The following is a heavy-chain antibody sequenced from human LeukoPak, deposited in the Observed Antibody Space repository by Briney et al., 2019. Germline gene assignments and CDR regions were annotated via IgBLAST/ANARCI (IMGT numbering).Heavy chain of an antibody. Sequence: SETLSLTCAVYGGSFSGYYWSWIRQPPGKGLEWIGEINYSGSTNYNPSLKSRVTISVDTSKNQFSLKLSSVTAADTAVYYCARLGVVVPAAIYYYYYYGMDVWGQGTTVTVSS. CDR3: ARLGVVVPAAIYYYYYYGMDV. CDR1: GGSFSGYY. D-gene: IGHD2-2*02. J-gene: IGHJ6*02. V-gene: IGHV4-34*01. CDR2: INYSGST.